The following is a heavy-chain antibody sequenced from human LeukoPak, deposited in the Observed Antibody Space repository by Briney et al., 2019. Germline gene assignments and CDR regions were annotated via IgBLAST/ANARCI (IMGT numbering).Heavy chain of an antibody. D-gene: IGHD1-14*01. CDR2: IYTGDRT. V-gene: IGHV3-53*01. J-gene: IGHJ3*01. CDR1: GLTVSSND. Sequence: PGGSLRLSCAAPGLTVSSNDMGWVRQAPGKALEWVSFIYTGDRTDYADSVKGRFTISRDNSKNRLYLQMNSVRAEDTAIYYCTKSGPPDPYWGQGTTVTVSA. CDR3: TKSGPPDPY.